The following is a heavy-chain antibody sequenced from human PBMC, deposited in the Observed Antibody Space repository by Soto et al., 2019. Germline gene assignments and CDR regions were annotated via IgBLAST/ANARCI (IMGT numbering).Heavy chain of an antibody. Sequence: HPGASLRLSCAASGFTVSSNYMSWVRQAPGKGLEWVSVIYSGGSTYYADSVKGRFTISRDNSKNTLYLQMNSLRAEDTAVYYCARDLDQGYCSGGSCYRAFDIWGQGT. CDR2: IYSGGST. CDR3: ARDLDQGYCSGGSCYRAFDI. J-gene: IGHJ3*02. V-gene: IGHV3-66*01. D-gene: IGHD2-15*01. CDR1: GFTVSSNY.